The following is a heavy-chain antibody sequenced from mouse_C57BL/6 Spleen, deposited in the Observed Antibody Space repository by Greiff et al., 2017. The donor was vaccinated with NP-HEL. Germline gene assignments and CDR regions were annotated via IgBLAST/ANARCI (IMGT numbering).Heavy chain of an antibody. CDR3: ASRATVVADWYFDV. V-gene: IGHV1-54*01. CDR2: LNPGSGGT. CDR1: GYAFTNYL. Sequence: VKLQESGAELVRPGTSVKVSCKASGYAFTNYLIEWVKQRPGQGLEWIGVLNPGSGGTNYNEKFKGKATLTADKSSRTAYMQLSSLTSEDSAVYFGASRATVVADWYFDVWGTGTTVTVSS. D-gene: IGHD1-1*01. J-gene: IGHJ1*03.